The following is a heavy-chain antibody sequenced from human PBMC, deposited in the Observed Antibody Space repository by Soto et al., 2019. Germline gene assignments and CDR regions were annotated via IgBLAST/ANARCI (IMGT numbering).Heavy chain of an antibody. CDR1: GYTFTGYY. J-gene: IGHJ6*02. Sequence: ASVKVSCKASGYTFTGYYMHWVRQAPGQGLEWMGWINPNSGGTNYAQKFQGRVTMTRDTSISTAYMELSRLRSDDTAVYYCARDPTYYELEPTLPLFSHGMDVWGQGTRVTVSS. CDR3: ARDPTYYELEPTLPLFSHGMDV. CDR2: INPNSGGT. D-gene: IGHD1-1*01. V-gene: IGHV1-2*02.